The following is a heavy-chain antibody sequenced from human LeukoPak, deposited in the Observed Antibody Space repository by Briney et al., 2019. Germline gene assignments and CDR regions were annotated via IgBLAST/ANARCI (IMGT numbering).Heavy chain of an antibody. D-gene: IGHD3-10*01. CDR3: ARVGERRPGTSESFFPAHFDY. CDR2: ISGRSGYI. J-gene: IGHJ4*02. V-gene: IGHV3-21*01. CDR1: GFTFDSYS. Sequence: GGSLRLSCAASGFTFDSYSMTWVRQAPGKGLEWVSSISGRSGYIYYADSMKGRFTISRDNAKNSLYLQMNSLRAEDTATYFCARVGERRPGTSESFFPAHFDYWGQGTLVIVSS.